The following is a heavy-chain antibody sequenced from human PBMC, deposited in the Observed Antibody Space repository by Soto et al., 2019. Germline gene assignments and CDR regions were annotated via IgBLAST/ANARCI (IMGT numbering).Heavy chain of an antibody. J-gene: IGHJ4*02. Sequence: EVQLVESGGGLAQPGRSLRLSCAASGFIFDDYAMHWVRQAPGKGLEWVSGISWQSGSIRYADSVKGRFTISRDNTKNSLYTPMTSLRVEDTALYYCAKDMFRSSSAATFDYWGQGILVTVSS. V-gene: IGHV3-9*01. CDR3: AKDMFRSSSAATFDY. CDR2: ISWQSGSI. CDR1: GFIFDDYA. D-gene: IGHD6-6*01.